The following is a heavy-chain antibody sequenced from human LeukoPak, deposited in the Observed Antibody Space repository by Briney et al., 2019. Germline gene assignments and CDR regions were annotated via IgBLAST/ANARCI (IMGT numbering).Heavy chain of an antibody. V-gene: IGHV3-64*01. Sequence: PGGSLRLSCAAAAFTFSSYAMHWVRQAPGNGLEYVSGISSNGATTYHANSVKGRFTMSRHTSKNTLYLQLARLRAEEMAVYYCARVYYGSGSYYNDPVGYWGQGTLVTVSS. CDR2: ISSNGATT. J-gene: IGHJ4*02. D-gene: IGHD3-10*01. CDR3: ARVYYGSGSYYNDPVGY. CDR1: AFTFSSYA.